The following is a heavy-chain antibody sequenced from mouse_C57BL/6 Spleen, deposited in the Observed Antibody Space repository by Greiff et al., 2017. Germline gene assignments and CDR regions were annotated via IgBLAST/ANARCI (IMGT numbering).Heavy chain of an antibody. V-gene: IGHV1-26*01. D-gene: IGHD1-2*01. J-gene: IGHJ3*02. CDR1: GYTFTDYY. Sequence: EVQLQQSGPELVKPGASVKISCKASGYTFTDYYMNWVKQSHGKSLEWIGDINPNNGGTSYNQKFKGKATLTVDKSSSTAYMELRSLTSEDSAVYYCARRHYGPALWGQGTLVTVSA. CDR2: INPNNGGT. CDR3: ARRHYGPAL.